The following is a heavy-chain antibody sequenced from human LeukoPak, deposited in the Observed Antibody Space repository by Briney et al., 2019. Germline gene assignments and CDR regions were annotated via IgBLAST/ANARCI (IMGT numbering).Heavy chain of an antibody. CDR2: INPSGGST. J-gene: IGHJ4*02. CDR1: GYTFTSYY. CDR3: ARDRGFWSGYDLDY. V-gene: IGHV1-46*01. Sequence: GASVKVSCKXSGYTFTSYYMHWVRQAPGQGLEWMGIINPSGGSTSYAQKFQGRVTMTTDTSTSTAYMELRSLRSDDTAVYYCARDRGFWSGYDLDYWGQGTLVTVSS. D-gene: IGHD3-3*01.